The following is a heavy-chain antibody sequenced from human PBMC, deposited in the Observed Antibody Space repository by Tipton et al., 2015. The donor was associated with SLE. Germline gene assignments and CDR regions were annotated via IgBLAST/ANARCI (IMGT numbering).Heavy chain of an antibody. J-gene: IGHJ4*02. CDR1: GGSISSGSYY. CDR3: ARQNVLLWSFDY. CDR2: IYTSGST. V-gene: IGHV4-61*02. D-gene: IGHD3-10*01. Sequence: TLSLTCTVSGGSISSGSYYWSWIRQPAGKGLEWIGRIYTSGSTNYNPSLKSRVTMSVDTSKNQFSLKLSSVTAADTAVYYCARQNVLLWSFDYWGQGTLVTVSS.